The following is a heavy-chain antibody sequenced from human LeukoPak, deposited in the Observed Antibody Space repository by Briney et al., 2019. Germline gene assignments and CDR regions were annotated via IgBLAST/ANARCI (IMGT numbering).Heavy chain of an antibody. D-gene: IGHD3-22*01. V-gene: IGHV3-30*02. CDR1: GFTFNSYG. CDR2: IRFDGSNN. J-gene: IGHJ6*03. CDR3: AKDGGGYYPYYYYYMDV. Sequence: GGSLRLSCAASGFTFNSYGIHWVRQAPGKGLEWVAFIRFDGSNNYYADSVRGRFTISRDNSKNTLYLQMNSLRAEDTAVYYCAKDGGGYYPYYYYYMDVWGKGTTVTISS.